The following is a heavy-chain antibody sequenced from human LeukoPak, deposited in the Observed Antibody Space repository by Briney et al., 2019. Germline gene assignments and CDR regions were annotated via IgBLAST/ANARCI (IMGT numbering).Heavy chain of an antibody. J-gene: IGHJ4*02. CDR1: GYSISSGYY. CDR3: ARVGPGVIIQS. Sequence: SETLSLTCAVSGYSISSGYYWGWIRQPPGKGLEWIGNIYHSGSTYYNPSLKSRVTISVDTSKNQFSLKLSSVTAADTAVYYCARVGPGVIIQSWSRGILVTVSS. D-gene: IGHD3-10*01. V-gene: IGHV4-38-2*01. CDR2: IYHSGST.